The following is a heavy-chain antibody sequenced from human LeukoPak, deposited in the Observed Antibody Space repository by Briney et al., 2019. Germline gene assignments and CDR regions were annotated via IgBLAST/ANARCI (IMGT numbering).Heavy chain of an antibody. J-gene: IGHJ4*02. CDR3: ARGGGIAVAEGIDY. D-gene: IGHD6-19*01. CDR2: IYSGGST. CDR1: GFTVSSNY. Sequence: GGSLRLSCAASGFTVSSNYMSWVRQAPGKGLEWVSVIYSGGSTYYADSVKGRFTISRDNSKNTLYLQMNSLRAEDTAVYYCARGGGIAVAEGIDYWGQGTLVTVSS. V-gene: IGHV3-66*01.